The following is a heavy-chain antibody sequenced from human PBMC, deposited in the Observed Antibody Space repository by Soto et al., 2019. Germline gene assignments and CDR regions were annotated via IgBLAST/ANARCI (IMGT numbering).Heavy chain of an antibody. Sequence: QVQLVQSGAEVKKPGASVKVSCKASGYTFTGYYMHWVRQAPGQGLEWMGWINPNSGGTNYAQKFQGWVTMTRDTSISTAYMELSRLRSDDTAVYYCARAHCSGGSCYGDFGYWGQGTLVTVSS. CDR3: ARAHCSGGSCYGDFGY. CDR2: INPNSGGT. D-gene: IGHD2-15*01. J-gene: IGHJ4*02. V-gene: IGHV1-2*04. CDR1: GYTFTGYY.